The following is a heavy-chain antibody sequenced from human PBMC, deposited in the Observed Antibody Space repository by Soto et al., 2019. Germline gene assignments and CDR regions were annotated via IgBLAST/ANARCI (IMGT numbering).Heavy chain of an antibody. V-gene: IGHV1-58*01. J-gene: IGHJ6*02. D-gene: IGHD6-19*01. CDR1: GFTFTSSA. CDR3: AADGRGGGWYSYGRDV. Sequence: QMQLVQSGPEVKKPGTSVKVSCKASGFTFTSSAVQWVRQARGQRLEWIGWIVVGSGNTNYAPKFQERVTITRDMSTSTAFMEPSSLRTDDTAVYYCAADGRGGGWYSYGRDVWGQGTTVTVSS. CDR2: IVVGSGNT.